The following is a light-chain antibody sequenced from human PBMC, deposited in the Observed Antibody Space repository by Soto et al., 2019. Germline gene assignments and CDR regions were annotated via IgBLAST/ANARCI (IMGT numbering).Light chain of an antibody. CDR1: SSDVGGYNY. CDR2: EVS. CDR3: SSYTSSSPYV. Sequence: QFALTQPASVSGSPGQSITSSCTGSSSDVGGYNYVSWYQQHPGKAPKLMIYEVSNRPSGVSNRFSGSKSGNTASLTISGLQAEDEADYYCSSYTSSSPYVFGTGTKVTVL. J-gene: IGLJ1*01. V-gene: IGLV2-14*01.